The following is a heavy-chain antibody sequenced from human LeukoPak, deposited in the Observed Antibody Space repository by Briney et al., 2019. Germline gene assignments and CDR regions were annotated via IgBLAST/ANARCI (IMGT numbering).Heavy chain of an antibody. CDR3: TTDAGVSLVRGVLIKSY. CDR2: IKTRPEGGTT. Sequence: GGSLRLSCAASGFSFSYAWMSWVRQAPGKGPEWVGRIKTRPEGGTTDYAEPVKGRFTIYRDDSENTVSLQMNSLKTEDTAVYYCTTDAGVSLVRGVLIKSYWGQGTLVIVSS. J-gene: IGHJ4*02. D-gene: IGHD3-10*01. V-gene: IGHV3-15*01. CDR1: GFSFSYAW.